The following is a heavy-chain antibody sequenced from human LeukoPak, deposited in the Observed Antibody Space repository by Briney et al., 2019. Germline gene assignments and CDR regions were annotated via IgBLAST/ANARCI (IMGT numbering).Heavy chain of an antibody. D-gene: IGHD1-26*01. CDR2: IIPIFGIA. Sequence: AASVKVSCKASGGTFSSYAISWVRQAPGQGLEWMGRIIPIFGIANYAQKFQGRVTITADKSTSTAYMELSSLRSEDTAVYYCARDAGSWELLGWGQGTLVTVSS. J-gene: IGHJ4*02. CDR3: ARDAGSWELLG. CDR1: GGTFSSYA. V-gene: IGHV1-69*04.